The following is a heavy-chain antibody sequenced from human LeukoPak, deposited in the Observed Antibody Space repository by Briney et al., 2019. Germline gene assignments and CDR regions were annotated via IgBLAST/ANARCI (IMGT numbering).Heavy chain of an antibody. CDR1: GYTFTSYW. CDR2: IYPGDSDT. Sequence: GESLKTSCKGSGYTFTSYWIGWVRQMPGKGLEWMGNIYPGDSDTRYSPSFQGQVTISADRSINTAYLQWSSLKASDTAMYYCARVHYYDSSGYYAYRGQGTLVTVSS. CDR3: ARVHYYDSSGYYAY. V-gene: IGHV5-51*01. D-gene: IGHD3-22*01. J-gene: IGHJ4*02.